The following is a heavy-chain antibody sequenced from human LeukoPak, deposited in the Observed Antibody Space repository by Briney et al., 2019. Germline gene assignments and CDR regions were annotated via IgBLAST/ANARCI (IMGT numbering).Heavy chain of an antibody. CDR3: ASLSSSDY. V-gene: IGHV3-30-3*01. CDR2: ISSDGSNK. CDR1: GFTFSTYA. J-gene: IGHJ4*02. Sequence: GGSLRLSCAASGFTFSTYAMHWVRQAPGKGLEWVAVISSDGSNKCYADSVKGRFTISRDNSKNTLYLQMNSLRAEDTAVYYCASLSSSDYWGQGTLVTVSS.